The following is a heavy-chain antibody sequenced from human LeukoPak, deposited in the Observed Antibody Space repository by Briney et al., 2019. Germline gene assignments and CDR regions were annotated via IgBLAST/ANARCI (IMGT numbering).Heavy chain of an antibody. CDR3: ARDDYGETFDY. CDR2: ISGLGGST. CDR1: GFTFSSYA. J-gene: IGHJ4*02. D-gene: IGHD4-17*01. Sequence: GGSLRLSCAASGFTFSSYAMSWVRQAPGKGLEWVSAISGLGGSTYYADSVKGRFTIPRDNSKNTLYLQMNSLRAEDTAVYYCARDDYGETFDYWGQGTLVTVSS. V-gene: IGHV3-23*01.